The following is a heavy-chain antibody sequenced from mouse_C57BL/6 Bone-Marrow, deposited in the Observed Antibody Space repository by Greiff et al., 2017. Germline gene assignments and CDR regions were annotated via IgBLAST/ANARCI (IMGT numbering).Heavy chain of an antibody. CDR3: ASSGHYYGSSGYFDY. J-gene: IGHJ2*01. D-gene: IGHD1-1*01. CDR2: INPSNGGT. V-gene: IGHV1-53*01. CDR1: GYTFTSYW. Sequence: QVQLQQPGTELVKPGASVKLSCKASGYTFTSYWMHWVKQRPGQGLEWIGNINPSNGGTNYNEEFKSKATLTVDKSSSTAYMQLRSLTSEDSAVYYCASSGHYYGSSGYFDYWGQGTTLTVSS.